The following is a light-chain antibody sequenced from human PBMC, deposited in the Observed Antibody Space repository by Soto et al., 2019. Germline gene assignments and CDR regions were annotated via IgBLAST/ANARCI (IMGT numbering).Light chain of an antibody. CDR2: GSS. CDR3: QHYASSPTWT. J-gene: IGKJ1*01. CDR1: QTISSSY. V-gene: IGKV3-20*01. Sequence: EIVLTQSPGTLSLSPGERATLSCRASQTISSSYLAWYLQKPGQAPRLLIYGSSTRATGIPDRFSGGGSGTDFTLTINRLEPEVFAVYYCQHYASSPTWTFGQGTKVEVK.